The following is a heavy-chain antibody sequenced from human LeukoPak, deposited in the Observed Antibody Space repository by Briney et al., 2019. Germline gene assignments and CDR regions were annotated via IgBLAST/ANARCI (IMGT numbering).Heavy chain of an antibody. CDR3: ARVVVAATLYYFDY. Sequence: GGSLRLSCAASGFTFSSHSMTWVRQAPGKGLEWVSSISSSSNYIYYADSVKGRFTISRDNAKNTLYLQMNSLRAEDTAVYYCARVVVAATLYYFDYWGQGTLVTVSS. CDR2: ISSSSNYI. D-gene: IGHD2-15*01. J-gene: IGHJ4*02. V-gene: IGHV3-21*01. CDR1: GFTFSSHS.